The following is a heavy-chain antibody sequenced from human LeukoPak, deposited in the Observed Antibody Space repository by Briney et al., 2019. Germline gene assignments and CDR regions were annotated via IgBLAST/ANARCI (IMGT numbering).Heavy chain of an antibody. J-gene: IGHJ3*02. CDR3: AREGRDAYNYAFDT. D-gene: IGHD5-24*01. V-gene: IGHV3-72*01. CDR1: GFTFSDHY. CDR2: SRSKAQSYST. Sequence: PGGSLRLSCAVSGFTFSDHYMDWVRQAPGKGLEWVARSRSKAQSYSTECAASVKGRFTISRDDSKDLLYLQMNSLRTEDTAVYYCAREGRDAYNYAFDTWGQGTMVTVSS.